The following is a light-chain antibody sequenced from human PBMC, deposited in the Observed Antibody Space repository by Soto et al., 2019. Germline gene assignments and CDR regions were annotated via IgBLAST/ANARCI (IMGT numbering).Light chain of an antibody. CDR1: QTITYNF. J-gene: IGKJ4*01. CDR3: QHYDDSSST. Sequence: IVLTQSPGTLSLSPGEMATLSCGASQTITYNFLAWYQQKPGLAPRLLVYDASNRATGIPDRFSGSGSGTDFTLTISPLEPEDFAVYYCQHYDDSSSTFGGGTRVEI. CDR2: DAS. V-gene: IGKV3D-20*01.